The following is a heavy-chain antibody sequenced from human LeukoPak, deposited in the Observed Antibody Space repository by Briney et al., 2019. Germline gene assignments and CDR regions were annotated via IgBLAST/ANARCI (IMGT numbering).Heavy chain of an antibody. V-gene: IGHV3-13*01. CDR2: IGTAGDT. CDR3: VRLSPYDSSGYYYDY. CDR1: GFTFTNYG. Sequence: HPGGSLRLSCAASGFTFTNYGMHWVRQAIGKGLEWVSGIGTAGDTYYPGSVKGRFTISRENAKNSMYLQMNSLRAGDTAVYYCVRLSPYDSSGYYYDYWGQGTLVTVSS. J-gene: IGHJ4*02. D-gene: IGHD3-22*01.